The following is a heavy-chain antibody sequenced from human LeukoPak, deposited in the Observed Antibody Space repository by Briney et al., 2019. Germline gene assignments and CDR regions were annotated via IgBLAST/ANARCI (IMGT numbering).Heavy chain of an antibody. J-gene: IGHJ1*01. CDR2: FDPEDGET. CDR3: ATIPTLSTGLPGYYDSSGRLEYFQH. Sequence: ASVKVSCKVSGYTLTELSMHWVRQAPGKGLEWMGGFDPEDGETIYAQKFQGRVTMTEDTSTDTAYMELSSLRSEDTAVYYCATIPTLSTGLPGYYDSSGRLEYFQHWGQGTLVTVSS. CDR1: GYTLTELS. D-gene: IGHD3-22*01. V-gene: IGHV1-24*01.